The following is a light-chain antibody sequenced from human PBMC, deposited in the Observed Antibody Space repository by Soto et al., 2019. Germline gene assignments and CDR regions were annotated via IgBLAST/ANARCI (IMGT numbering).Light chain of an antibody. V-gene: IGKV1-5*03. CDR2: KAS. CDR1: QTISSW. Sequence: VQMTQSPSTLSGKVGDRVTITCRASQTISSWLAWYQQKPGKAPKLLIYKASTLKSGVPSRFSGSGSGTEFTLTISSLQPDDFATYYCQHYNSYSEAFGQGTKVDI. J-gene: IGKJ1*01. CDR3: QHYNSYSEA.